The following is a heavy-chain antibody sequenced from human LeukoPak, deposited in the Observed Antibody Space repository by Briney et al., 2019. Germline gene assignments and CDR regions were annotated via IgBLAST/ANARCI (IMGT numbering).Heavy chain of an antibody. J-gene: IGHJ6*02. CDR3: TRHRGGAAAGKGYYGMDV. CDR1: GFTFSGSA. CDR2: IRSKTNSYAT. Sequence: GGSLRLSCAASGFTFSGSAMHWVRQASGKGLEWVGRIRSKTNSYATAYAASVKGRFTISRDDSKNTAYLQMNSLKTEDTAVYYCTRHRGGAAAGKGYYGMDVWGQGTTVTVSS. V-gene: IGHV3-73*01. D-gene: IGHD6-13*01.